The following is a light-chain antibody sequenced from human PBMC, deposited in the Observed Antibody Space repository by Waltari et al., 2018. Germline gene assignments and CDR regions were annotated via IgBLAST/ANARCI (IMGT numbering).Light chain of an antibody. CDR2: DAS. Sequence: EIVLTQSPATLYLSPGARSTLSCRASQSVNYFLAWFQQKPGQAPRLLIYDASNRATGIPARFSCSGSGTDFTLTISSLEPEDFAVYYCQQRTNWPLTFGGGTKVEIK. CDR3: QQRTNWPLT. V-gene: IGKV3-11*01. CDR1: QSVNYF. J-gene: IGKJ4*01.